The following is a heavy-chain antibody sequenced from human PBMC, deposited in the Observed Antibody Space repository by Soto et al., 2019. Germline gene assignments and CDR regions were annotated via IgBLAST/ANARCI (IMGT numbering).Heavy chain of an antibody. J-gene: IGHJ4*02. CDR3: ARDHCSSTSCYEVDY. D-gene: IGHD2-2*01. V-gene: IGHV1-18*01. CDR2: IGAYNGNT. CDR1: GYTFTSYG. Sequence: GASVKVSCKASGYTFTSYGISWVRQAPGQGLEWMGWIGAYNGNTNYAQKLQGRVTMTTDTSTSTAYMELRSLRSDDTAVYYCARDHCSSTSCYEVDYWGQGTLVTVSS.